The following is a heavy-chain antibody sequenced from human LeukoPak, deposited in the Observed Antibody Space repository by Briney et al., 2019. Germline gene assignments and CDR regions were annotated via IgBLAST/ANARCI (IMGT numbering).Heavy chain of an antibody. CDR1: GDSISSNY. J-gene: IGHJ6*03. Sequence: SETLSLTCSVSGDSISSNYWIWIRQSPGKGLEWIGDIHYRGRTTYNPSLKSRVAMSLDTSKNQFSLRLSFVTAADTAVYYCARDREAVRPSHYHYYMDVWGKGTTVTVSS. V-gene: IGHV4-59*01. CDR3: ARDREAVRPSHYHYYMDV. CDR2: IHYRGRT. D-gene: IGHD6-6*01.